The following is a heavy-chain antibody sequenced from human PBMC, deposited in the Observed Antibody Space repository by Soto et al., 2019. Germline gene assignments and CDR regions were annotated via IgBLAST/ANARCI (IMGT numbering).Heavy chain of an antibody. Sequence: ETLSLTXSVSGYSVTSSDHYWAWIRQPPGKGLEWIGSMFYSGLTYYNPSLKSRVTLSVDTSKNQFSVRLNSVTAADTAVYYCAPLSVSLSGPYGIHVWGQGTTVTVSS. CDR2: MFYSGLT. CDR3: APLSVSLSGPYGIHV. D-gene: IGHD2-15*01. V-gene: IGHV4-39*01. CDR1: GYSVTSSDHY. J-gene: IGHJ6*02.